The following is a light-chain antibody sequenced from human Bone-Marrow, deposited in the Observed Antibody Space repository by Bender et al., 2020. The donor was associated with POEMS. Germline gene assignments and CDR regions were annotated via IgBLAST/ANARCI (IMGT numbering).Light chain of an antibody. CDR2: NNS. CDR1: SSKFGSYP. V-gene: IGLV1-44*01. CDR3: ATWDDSLNGWV. J-gene: IGLJ3*02. Sequence: QSVMPQPPAASGTPGQRVTLSCSGSSSKFGSYPVNWYQQLPGAAPKRVIFNNSQRPSGVPDRFSGSNSGTSASLAISGLLSDDEADFYCATWDDSLNGWVFGGGTKLTVL.